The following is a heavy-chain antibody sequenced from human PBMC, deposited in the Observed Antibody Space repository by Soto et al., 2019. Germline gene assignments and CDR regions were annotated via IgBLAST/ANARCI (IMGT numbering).Heavy chain of an antibody. J-gene: IGHJ4*02. V-gene: IGHV3-13*01. CDR2: IGSDGAT. Sequence: EVELVESGGGLVQPGGSLRLSCEASGFTFSRYAMHWVRQPPGKSLEWVSGIGSDGATNYAGSVKGRFTTSRENAKNCLYLQMNSLRAGDTAVYYCARVFGGGYDYWGQGTLVTVSS. CDR1: GFTFSRYA. D-gene: IGHD5-12*01. CDR3: ARVFGGGYDY.